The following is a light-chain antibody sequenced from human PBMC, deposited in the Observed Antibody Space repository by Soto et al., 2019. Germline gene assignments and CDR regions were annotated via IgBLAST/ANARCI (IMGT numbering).Light chain of an antibody. Sequence: QSVLTQAASATGTPGQRVTISCSGSSSNVGSLSVDWYQHLPGTAPKLLIHSNYQRPSGVPDRFSGSKSGTSASLAINGLQSEDEADYYCAAWDGSLNGLYVFGTGTKLTVL. V-gene: IGLV1-44*01. CDR3: AAWDGSLNGLYV. CDR1: SSNVGSLS. J-gene: IGLJ1*01. CDR2: SNY.